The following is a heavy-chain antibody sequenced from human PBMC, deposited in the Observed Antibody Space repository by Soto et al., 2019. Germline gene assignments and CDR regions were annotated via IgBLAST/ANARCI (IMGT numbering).Heavy chain of an antibody. CDR2: IYPGDSDT. D-gene: IGHD1-1*01. V-gene: IGHV5-51*01. CDR1: GYSFTSYW. Sequence: ESLKVSCKGSGYSFTSYWIGWVRQMPGKGLEWMGIIYPGDSDTRYSPSFQGQVTISADKSISTAYLQWSSLKASDSSMYNCAIPESSPAFSEAGYKNDGNDLRGQG. J-gene: IGHJ3*01. CDR3: AIPESSPAFSEAGYKNDGNDL.